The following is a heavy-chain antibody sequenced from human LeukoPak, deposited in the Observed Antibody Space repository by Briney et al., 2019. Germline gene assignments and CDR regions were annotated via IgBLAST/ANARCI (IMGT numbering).Heavy chain of an antibody. V-gene: IGHV3-23*01. Sequence: GGSLRLSCAGSGFTFSNYAMSWVRQAPGKGLEWVSGISGSGGSIRYADSVKGRFIISRDNSKNTLYLQMNSLRAEDTAVYYCAKGGDGYNYYFDYWGQETLVTVSS. CDR3: AKGGDGYNYYFDY. J-gene: IGHJ4*02. D-gene: IGHD5-24*01. CDR1: GFTFSNYA. CDR2: ISGSGGSI.